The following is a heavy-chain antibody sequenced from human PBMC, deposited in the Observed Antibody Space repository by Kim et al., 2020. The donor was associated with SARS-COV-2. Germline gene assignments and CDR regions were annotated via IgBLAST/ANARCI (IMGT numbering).Heavy chain of an antibody. V-gene: IGHV3-30*02. D-gene: IGHD2-15*01. Sequence: YYADSVKGRFTISRDNSKNTLYLQMNSLRAEDTAVYYCAKSRDIVVVVGPWGQGTLVTVSS. J-gene: IGHJ5*02. CDR3: AKSRDIVVVVGP.